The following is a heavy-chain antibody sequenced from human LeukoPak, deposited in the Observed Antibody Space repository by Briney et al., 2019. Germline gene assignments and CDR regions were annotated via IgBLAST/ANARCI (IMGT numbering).Heavy chain of an antibody. D-gene: IGHD2-2*01. V-gene: IGHV1-18*01. Sequence: ASVKVSCKASGYTFTSYGINWVRQAPGQGLEWMGWISPYNGHTNYTQKLQGRVTMTTDTSTSTAYMELSRLRSDDTAVYYCARGGSSSTSPVILDWGQGTLVTVSS. CDR1: GYTFTSYG. CDR2: ISPYNGHT. CDR3: ARGGSSSTSPVILD. J-gene: IGHJ4*02.